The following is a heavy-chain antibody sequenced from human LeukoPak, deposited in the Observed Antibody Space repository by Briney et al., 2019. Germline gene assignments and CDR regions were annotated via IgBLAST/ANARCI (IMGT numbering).Heavy chain of an antibody. Sequence: GESLKISCKGSGYSFTSYWIGWVRQMPGKGLEWMGIIYPGDSDPRYSPSFQGQVTISADKSISTAYLQWSSLKASDTAMYYCARPHWACSSTSCHFDYWGQGTLVTVSS. J-gene: IGHJ4*02. V-gene: IGHV5-51*01. CDR1: GYSFTSYW. CDR2: IYPGDSDP. D-gene: IGHD2-2*01. CDR3: ARPHWACSSTSCHFDY.